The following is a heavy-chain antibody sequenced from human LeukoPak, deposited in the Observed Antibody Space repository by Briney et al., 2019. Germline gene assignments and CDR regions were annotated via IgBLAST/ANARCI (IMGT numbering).Heavy chain of an antibody. CDR3: ARGGGSGSYYKDYYYLDV. J-gene: IGHJ6*03. CDR1: GYTFTIYD. V-gene: IGHV1-8*01. Sequence: ASVTVSFTASGYTFTIYDINWVRQATGQGLEGMGWMSPNSGNTDYVQKFQGRVTMTRNTSISTAYMELSSLRSEDTAVYYCARGGGSGSYYKDYYYLDVWGKGTTVTIS. D-gene: IGHD3-10*01. CDR2: MSPNSGNT.